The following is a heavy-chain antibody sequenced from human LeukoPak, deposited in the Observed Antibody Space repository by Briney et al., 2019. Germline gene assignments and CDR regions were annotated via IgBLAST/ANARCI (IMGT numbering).Heavy chain of an antibody. CDR2: ISSIISTI. D-gene: IGHD3-22*01. CDR3: ARPFYDSSGYPDY. Sequence: GGSLRLSCAASGFTFSSYSMNWVREAPGKGREWVSYISSIISTIYYADSVKGRFTTSRDNAKNSLYLQMNSLRAEDTAVYYCARPFYDSSGYPDYWGQGTLVTVSS. V-gene: IGHV3-48*04. CDR1: GFTFSSYS. J-gene: IGHJ4*02.